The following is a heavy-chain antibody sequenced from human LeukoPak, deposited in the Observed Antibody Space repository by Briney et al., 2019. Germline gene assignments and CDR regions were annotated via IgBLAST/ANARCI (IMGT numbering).Heavy chain of an antibody. CDR1: GFTFSNYS. V-gene: IGHV3-48*01. CDR2: ISRSSTTI. D-gene: IGHD6-13*01. J-gene: IGHJ4*02. Sequence: AGGSLRLSCAASGFTFSNYSMNWVRQAPGKGLEWVSYISRSSTTIYYADYVKGRFTISRDNAKNSLYLQMNSLRAEDTAVYYCATSGYSSSWYFGWGQGTLVTVSS. CDR3: ATSGYSSSWYFG.